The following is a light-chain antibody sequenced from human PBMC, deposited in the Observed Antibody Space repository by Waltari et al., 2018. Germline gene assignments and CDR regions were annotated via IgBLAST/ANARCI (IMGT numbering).Light chain of an antibody. CDR2: EVS. Sequence: QSALTPPAPVSGSPGQSITLSCTGTSRDVGRYNLVPWYQQYPGKAPKLIIYEVSKRPSGVSDRFSGSKSANTASLTISGLQDEDEADYYCCSFAFSSTTSVIFGGGTKLAVL. V-gene: IGLV2-23*02. J-gene: IGLJ2*01. CDR3: CSFAFSSTTSVI. CDR1: SRDVGRYNL.